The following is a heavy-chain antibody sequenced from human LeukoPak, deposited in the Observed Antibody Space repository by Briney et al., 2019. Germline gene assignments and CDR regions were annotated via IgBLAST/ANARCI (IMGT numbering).Heavy chain of an antibody. CDR2: INPNSGGT. Sequence: ASVKVSCKASGYTFTGYYMHWVRQAPGQGLEWMGWINPNSGGTNYSQKFQGRVTMTRDKSISTAYLELSRLRSDDTAVYYCAREGDSGYDFGYWGQGTLVTVSS. J-gene: IGHJ4*02. CDR1: GYTFTGYY. D-gene: IGHD5-12*01. V-gene: IGHV1-2*02. CDR3: AREGDSGYDFGY.